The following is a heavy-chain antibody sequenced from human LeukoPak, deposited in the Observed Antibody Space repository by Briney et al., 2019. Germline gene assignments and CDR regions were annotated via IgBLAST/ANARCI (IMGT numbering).Heavy chain of an antibody. V-gene: IGHV3-72*01. Sequence: RGSLRLSCAASGFTFSSYSMNWVRQAPGKGLEWVGRTRNKANSYTTEYAASVKGRFTISRDDSKNSLYLQMNSLKTEDTAVYYCATTSAYCGGDCYWRGYYFDYWGQGTLVTVSS. CDR1: GFTFSSYS. J-gene: IGHJ4*02. CDR2: TRNKANSYTT. CDR3: ATTSAYCGGDCYWRGYYFDY. D-gene: IGHD2-21*02.